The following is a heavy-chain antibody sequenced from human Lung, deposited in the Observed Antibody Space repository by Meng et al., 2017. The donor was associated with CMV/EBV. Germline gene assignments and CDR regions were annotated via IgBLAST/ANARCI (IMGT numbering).Heavy chain of an antibody. Sequence: GGSLRLSCAASGFTFSRHAMHWVRQAPGKGLEWVAVISYGGSGKYYADSVRGRFTISTDESKNTLYLQINSLRPEDTAVYYCARGSDSGSYWGDNWFDPWGQGTLVTVSS. CDR2: ISYGGSGK. J-gene: IGHJ5*02. CDR3: ARGSDSGSYWGDNWFDP. CDR1: GFTFSRHA. D-gene: IGHD1-26*01. V-gene: IGHV3-30-3*01.